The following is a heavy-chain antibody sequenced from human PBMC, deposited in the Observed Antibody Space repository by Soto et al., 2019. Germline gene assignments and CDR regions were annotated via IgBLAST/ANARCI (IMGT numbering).Heavy chain of an antibody. Sequence: EVQLVESGGDLVQRGVSLRLSCVASGFTFSVYSMNWVRQAPGKGLEWFSYITSDTKTIKYADSVKGRFTISRDNAKNSVYLQMNSLRDEDTAVYYCARSVEGHFDYWGQGTVVTVSS. CDR1: GFTFSVYS. CDR2: ITSDTKTI. D-gene: IGHD6-19*01. V-gene: IGHV3-48*02. J-gene: IGHJ4*02. CDR3: ARSVEGHFDY.